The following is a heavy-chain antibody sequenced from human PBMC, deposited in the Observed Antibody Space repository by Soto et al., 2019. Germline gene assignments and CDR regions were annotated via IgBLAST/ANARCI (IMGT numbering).Heavy chain of an antibody. CDR3: ARSDCYGVCRGKWLDP. J-gene: IGHJ5*02. V-gene: IGHV4-4*02. CDR1: GGSISSDDW. CDR2: IYHSGTT. D-gene: IGHD2-21*02. Sequence: QVQLQESGPGLVKPSGTLSLTCAVSGGSISSDDWWTWVRQTPGKGLEWIGEIYHSGTTNYNPSLMSGVTIAVDKAKSQFSLRLDSVTAADTAVYYCARSDCYGVCRGKWLDPWGQGILVTVSS.